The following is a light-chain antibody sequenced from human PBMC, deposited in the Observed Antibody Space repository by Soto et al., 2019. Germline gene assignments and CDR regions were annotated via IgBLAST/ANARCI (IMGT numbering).Light chain of an antibody. J-gene: IGKJ1*01. CDR3: QQSYSTPWT. Sequence: DIQMTQSPSSLSASVGDRVTITCRARQSISSYLNWYQQKPGKDPKLLIYAASSLQTGVPSRFSGRGSGTDFTLTISSLQPEDFATYYCQQSYSTPWTFGQGTKVEIK. CDR2: AAS. CDR1: QSISSY. V-gene: IGKV1-39*01.